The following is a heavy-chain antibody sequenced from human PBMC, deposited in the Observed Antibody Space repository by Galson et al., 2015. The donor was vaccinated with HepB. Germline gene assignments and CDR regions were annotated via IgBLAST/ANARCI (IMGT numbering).Heavy chain of an antibody. CDR3: VKGRGGGYYDYFDY. D-gene: IGHD2-21*02. V-gene: IGHV3-64D*06. J-gene: IGHJ4*02. CDR2: ISSNGGST. CDR1: GFTFSSYA. Sequence: SLRLSCAASGFTFSSYAMHWVRQAPGKGLEYVSAISSNGGSTYYADSVKGRFTISRDNSKNTLYLQMSSLRAEDTAVYYCVKGRGGGYYDYFDYWGQGTLVTVSS.